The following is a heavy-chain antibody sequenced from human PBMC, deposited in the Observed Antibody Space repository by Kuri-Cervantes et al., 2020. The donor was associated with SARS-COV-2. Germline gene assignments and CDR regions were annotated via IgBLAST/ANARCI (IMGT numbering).Heavy chain of an antibody. V-gene: IGHV4-38-2*01. Sequence: ESLKISCAVSGYSISSGYYWGWIRQPPGKGLEWIGSIYHSGSTYYNPSLKSRVTISVDTSKNQFSLKLSSVTAADTAVYYCAKGWLLHNWFDPWGQGTLVTVSS. CDR2: IYHSGST. CDR3: AKGWLLHNWFDP. J-gene: IGHJ5*02. CDR1: GYSISSGYY. D-gene: IGHD3-22*01.